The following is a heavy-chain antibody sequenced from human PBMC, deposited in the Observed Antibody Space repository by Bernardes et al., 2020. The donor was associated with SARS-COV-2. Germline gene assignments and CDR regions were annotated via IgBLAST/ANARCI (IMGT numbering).Heavy chain of an antibody. V-gene: IGHV4-39*01. CDR3: AGSSCGIDCYIGGLRSWDYGMDV. CDR1: GASISSTNYY. Sequence: SETLSLTCTVSGASISSTNYYWGWIRQPPGKGLEWIGSIYSSGSSYYNPSLQSRVRGSVVTSKNQFSLRLSFVTAADTAVYYCAGSSCGIDCYIGGLRSWDYGMDVWGQGTTVTVSS. D-gene: IGHD2-21*02. CDR2: IYSSGSS. J-gene: IGHJ6*02.